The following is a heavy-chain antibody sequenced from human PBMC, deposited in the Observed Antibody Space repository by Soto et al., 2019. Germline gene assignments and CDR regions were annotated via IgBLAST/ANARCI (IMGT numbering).Heavy chain of an antibody. J-gene: IGHJ3*02. CDR3: ARELSSCGGDCYSEDDAFDI. Sequence: PSETLSLTCAVYGGSFSGYYWSWIRQPPGKGLEWIGEINHSGSTNYNPSLKSRVTISVDTSKNQFSLKLSSVTAADTAVYYCARELSSCGGDCYSEDDAFDIWGQGTMVTVSS. D-gene: IGHD2-21*02. CDR1: GGSFSGYY. V-gene: IGHV4-34*01. CDR2: INHSGST.